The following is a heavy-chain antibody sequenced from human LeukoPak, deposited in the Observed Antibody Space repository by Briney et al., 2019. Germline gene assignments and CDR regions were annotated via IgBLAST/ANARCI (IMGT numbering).Heavy chain of an antibody. V-gene: IGHV3-33*01. CDR3: ARPGYSYGFGHDAFDI. D-gene: IGHD5-18*01. Sequence: GGSLRLSCAASGFIFSNFAIYWVRQAPGKGLEWVAVIWYDGSKKYYADSVKGRFTISRDNSKNTVYLQVNSLRAEDTAVYYCARPGYSYGFGHDAFDIWGQGTMVTVSS. J-gene: IGHJ3*02. CDR1: GFIFSNFA. CDR2: IWYDGSKK.